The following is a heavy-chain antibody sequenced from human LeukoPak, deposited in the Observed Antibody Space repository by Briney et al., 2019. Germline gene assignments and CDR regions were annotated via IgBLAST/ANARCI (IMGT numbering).Heavy chain of an antibody. CDR2: IGTAGDI. J-gene: IGHJ4*02. Sequence: PGGSLRLSCAASGFTFSNYDMHWVRQATGKGLEWVSGIGTAGDIYYPGSVKGRFTISRENAKNSLYLQMDSLRAEDTAVYYCARDGITMRILEYWGQGTLVTVSS. V-gene: IGHV3-13*01. CDR1: GFTFSNYD. CDR3: ARDGITMRILEY. D-gene: IGHD3-10*01.